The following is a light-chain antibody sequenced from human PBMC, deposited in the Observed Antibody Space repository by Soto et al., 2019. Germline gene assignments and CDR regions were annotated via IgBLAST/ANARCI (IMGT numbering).Light chain of an antibody. Sequence: DIGVTQSPPALSVAPGERVTFSCRASQGVSILLAWYQDKPGQAPRLLIHGATTRATGIPARFSGSGSGTEFTLTLSSLQSEDFAVYYCQQYNNWPRTFGQGTKVDIK. V-gene: IGKV3-15*01. CDR3: QQYNNWPRT. CDR1: QGVSIL. CDR2: GAT. J-gene: IGKJ1*01.